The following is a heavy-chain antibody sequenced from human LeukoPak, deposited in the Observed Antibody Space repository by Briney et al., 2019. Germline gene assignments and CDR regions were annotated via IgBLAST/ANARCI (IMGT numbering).Heavy chain of an antibody. CDR1: GYTFSGYY. CDR3: ATGVDMIWFALQS. J-gene: IGHJ5*02. Sequence: VASVKVSCKPSGYTFSGYYLNWVRQAPGQGLEWMGWINANSGETNYAQKFQGRVTMTRDTSISTAYMELSRLNSDDTAVYYCATGVDMIWFALQSWGQGTLVSVSS. V-gene: IGHV1-2*02. D-gene: IGHD3-10*01. CDR2: INANSGET.